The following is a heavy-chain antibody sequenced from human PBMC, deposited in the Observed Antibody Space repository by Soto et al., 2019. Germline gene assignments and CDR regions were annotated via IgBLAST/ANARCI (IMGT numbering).Heavy chain of an antibody. V-gene: IGHV3-23*01. J-gene: IGHJ4*02. CDR1: GFTFSSYA. D-gene: IGHD1-26*01. CDR2: ISDSGTGT. CDR3: AEANLNGKGGNDY. Sequence: EVQLLESGGGLGQPGGSLKLSCAGSGFTFSSYAMTWVRQAPGKGLEWVSVISDSGTGTYYADSVKGRFTISRDNSKNTLYLQMNSLRADDTAVYYCAEANLNGKGGNDYWGQGALVTVSS.